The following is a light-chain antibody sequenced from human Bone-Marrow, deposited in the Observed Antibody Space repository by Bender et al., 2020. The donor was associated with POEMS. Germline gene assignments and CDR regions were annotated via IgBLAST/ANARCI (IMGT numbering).Light chain of an antibody. CDR2: AYD. CDR3: SSRHDRLNACL. V-gene: IGLV1-44*01. CDR1: SIGRKT. Sequence: QSVLTQPPSASGTTAQSVTISCSGVSIGRKTINWYQHLPGTSPRLVIYAYDRRPSGVPNRFPDSKSGSSASLAISGLQSEDAAYYYCSSRHDRLNACLFGGVTKL. J-gene: IGLJ3*02.